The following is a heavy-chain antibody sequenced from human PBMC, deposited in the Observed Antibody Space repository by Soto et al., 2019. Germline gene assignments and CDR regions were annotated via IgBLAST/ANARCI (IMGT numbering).Heavy chain of an antibody. Sequence: QVQLQQWGAGLLKPSETLSLTCAVYGGSGGSFSGYYWSWIRQHPAKGLESIGEINHSGSSNYNPSLKSRVTISVDTPKNQFSLKLSSVTAAATAVYYCARHNYVSSGYYHYYYGMDVWGQGTTVTVS. V-gene: IGHV4-34*01. CDR1: GGSGGSFSGYY. CDR3: ARHNYVSSGYYHYYYGMDV. J-gene: IGHJ6*02. CDR2: INHSGSS. D-gene: IGHD3-22*01.